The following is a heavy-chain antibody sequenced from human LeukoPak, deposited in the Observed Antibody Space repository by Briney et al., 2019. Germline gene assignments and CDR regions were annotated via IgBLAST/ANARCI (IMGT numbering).Heavy chain of an antibody. CDR3: AGGSGWLIDS. Sequence: PGGSLRLSCAASGFTFSSYYMAWVRRAPGKGLEWVANIKQDASEKFYVDSVKGRFTISRDNTKNSLYLEMNSLRAEDTAVYYCAGGSGWLIDSWGQGTLVTVSS. CDR1: GFTFSSYY. J-gene: IGHJ4*02. D-gene: IGHD6-19*01. CDR2: IKQDASEK. V-gene: IGHV3-7*01.